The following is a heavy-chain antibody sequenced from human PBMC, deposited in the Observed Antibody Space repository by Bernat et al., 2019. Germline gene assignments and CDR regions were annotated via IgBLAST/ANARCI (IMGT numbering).Heavy chain of an antibody. Sequence: QVQLVESGGGVVQPGRSLRLSCAASGFTFSSYGMHWVRQAPGKGLEWVAVISYDGSNKYYADSVKGRFTISRDNSKNTLYLQMNSLRAEDTAVYYCARDSWELRGARGAFDIWGQGTMVTVSS. CDR3: ARDSWELRGARGAFDI. D-gene: IGHD1-26*01. CDR1: GFTFSSYG. J-gene: IGHJ3*02. CDR2: ISYDGSNK. V-gene: IGHV3-30*03.